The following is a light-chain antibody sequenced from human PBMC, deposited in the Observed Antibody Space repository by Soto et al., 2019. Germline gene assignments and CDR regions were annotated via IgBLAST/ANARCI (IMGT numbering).Light chain of an antibody. V-gene: IGKV1-13*02. CDR2: DVS. CDR1: QGISSA. J-gene: IGKJ4*01. CDR3: QQFNTYPALT. Sequence: AIQLTQSPSSLSASVGDRVTITCRASQGISSALAWYQQKPGKSPNLLIYDVSSLESGVPSLFSGSGSGTAFTLTISSLQPEDFATYYCQQFNTYPALTFGGGTKVEIK.